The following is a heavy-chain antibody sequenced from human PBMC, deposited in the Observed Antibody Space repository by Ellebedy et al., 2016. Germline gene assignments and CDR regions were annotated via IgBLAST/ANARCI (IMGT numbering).Heavy chain of an antibody. D-gene: IGHD6-13*01. CDR1: GGSISSGDDY. CDR3: AREYRVAAAGYGMDV. CDR2: IYYSGST. J-gene: IGHJ6*02. Sequence: LRLXXTVSGGSISSGDDYWSWIRQPPGKGLEWIGYIYYSGSTYYNPSLRSQVTISIDTSKNQFSLKLTSVTAADTAVYYCAREYRVAAAGYGMDVWGQGTTVTVSS. V-gene: IGHV4-30-4*01.